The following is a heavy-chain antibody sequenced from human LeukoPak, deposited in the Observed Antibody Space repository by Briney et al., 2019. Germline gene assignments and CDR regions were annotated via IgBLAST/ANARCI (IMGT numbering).Heavy chain of an antibody. CDR2: ISSDGSNK. V-gene: IGHV3-30*18. Sequence: GGPLRLSCTTSGFIFGSHGMHWVRQAPGKGLEWVAVISSDGSNKYYADSVKGRFTVSRDNSKNTLSLQMNSLRPEDTAVYYCAKEKFDWGTMYYFDYWGQGTLVTVSS. D-gene: IGHD3-9*01. J-gene: IGHJ4*02. CDR1: GFIFGSHG. CDR3: AKEKFDWGTMYYFDY.